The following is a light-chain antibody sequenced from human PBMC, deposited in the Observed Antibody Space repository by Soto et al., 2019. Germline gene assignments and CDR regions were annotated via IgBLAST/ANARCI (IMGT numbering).Light chain of an antibody. CDR3: QQYNSYWT. J-gene: IGKJ1*01. CDR2: DAS. Sequence: DIPMTQSPSTLSASVGDRVTITCRASQSVSSWLAWYQQKPGKAPKLLIYDASSLESGVPPRFSGSGSGTEFTLTISSLHPDDFATYYCQQYNSYWTFGEGTKVEIK. V-gene: IGKV1-5*01. CDR1: QSVSSW.